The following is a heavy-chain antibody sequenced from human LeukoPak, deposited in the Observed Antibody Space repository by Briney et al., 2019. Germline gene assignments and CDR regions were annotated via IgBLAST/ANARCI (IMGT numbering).Heavy chain of an antibody. Sequence: GGSLRLSCAASGFTFSSYAISWVRRAPGKGLEWEANIKQDGSEKYYVDSVKGRFTISRDNAKNSLYLQMNSLRAEDTAVYYCARVNYYGSGSYGDFDYWGQGTLVTVSS. J-gene: IGHJ4*02. D-gene: IGHD3-10*01. V-gene: IGHV3-7*01. CDR1: GFTFSSYA. CDR3: ARVNYYGSGSYGDFDY. CDR2: IKQDGSEK.